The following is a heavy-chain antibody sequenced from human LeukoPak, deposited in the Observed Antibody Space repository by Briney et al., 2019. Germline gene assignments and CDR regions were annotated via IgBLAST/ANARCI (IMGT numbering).Heavy chain of an antibody. V-gene: IGHV4-31*03. CDR3: TRGGVRGLQDY. D-gene: IGHD4-17*01. CDR1: GDSISSGGYF. J-gene: IGHJ4*02. Sequence: TLSLTCTVSGDSISSGGYFWSWVRQRPGTGLEWIGYIYYSGSTYYNPSLKSRVTISVDTSKNQFSLKLSSVTAADTAVYYCTRGGVRGLQDYWGQGTLVTVSS. CDR2: IYYSGST.